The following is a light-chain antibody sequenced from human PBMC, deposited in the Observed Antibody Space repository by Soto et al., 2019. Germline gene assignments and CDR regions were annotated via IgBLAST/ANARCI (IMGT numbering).Light chain of an antibody. J-gene: IGKJ1*01. CDR1: QSVSSSD. CDR2: GAS. Sequence: TQSAGKMSLSPGAVAPLSCRTSQSVSSSDLAWYQQKPGQAPRLLISGASNRATGTPDRFCGSGSGTAFTLTITSREPEDFAVSYCHQYGISPPTFGQGTKVDIK. V-gene: IGKV3-20*01. CDR3: HQYGISPPT.